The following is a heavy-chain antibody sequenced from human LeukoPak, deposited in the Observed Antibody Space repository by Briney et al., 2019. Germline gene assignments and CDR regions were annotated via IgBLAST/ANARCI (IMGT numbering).Heavy chain of an antibody. J-gene: IGHJ4*02. CDR3: AKDRGSYRNGEGYFDY. Sequence: GGSLRFSCAASGFTFSSYGMHWVRQAPGKGLEWVAFIRYDGSNKYYADSVKGRFTISRDNSKNTLYLQMNSLRAEDTAVYYCAKDRGSYRNGEGYFDYWGQGTLVTVSS. V-gene: IGHV3-30*02. CDR1: GFTFSSYG. CDR2: IRYDGSNK. D-gene: IGHD1-26*01.